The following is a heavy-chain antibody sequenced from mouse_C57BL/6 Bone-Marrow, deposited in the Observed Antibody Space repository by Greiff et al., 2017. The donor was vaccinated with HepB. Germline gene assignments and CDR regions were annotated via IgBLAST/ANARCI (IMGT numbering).Heavy chain of an antibody. V-gene: IGHV5-4*01. D-gene: IGHD3-3*01. CDR3: ARGGWEGFAY. CDR1: GFTFSSYA. CDR2: ISDGGSYT. J-gene: IGHJ3*01. Sequence: EVQVVESGGGLVKPGGSLKLSCAASGFTFSSYAMSWVRQTPEKRLEWVATISDGGSYTYYPDNVKGRFTISRDNAKNNLYLQMSHLKSEDTAMYYCARGGWEGFAYWGQGTLVTVSA.